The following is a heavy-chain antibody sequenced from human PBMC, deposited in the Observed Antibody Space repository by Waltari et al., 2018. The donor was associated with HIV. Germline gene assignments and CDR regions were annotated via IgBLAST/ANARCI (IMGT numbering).Heavy chain of an antibody. V-gene: IGHV4-39*01. CDR2: IYYSGST. CDR3: ARHALLRYYPRGYFDY. Sequence: QLQLQESGPGLVKPSETLSLTCTVSGGSISSSSYYWGWIRQPPGKGLEWIGSIYYSGSTYYNPALKSRVTISVDTSKNQFSLKLSSVTAADTAVYYCARHALLRYYPRGYFDYWGQGTLVTVSS. D-gene: IGHD3-9*01. J-gene: IGHJ4*02. CDR1: GGSISSSSYY.